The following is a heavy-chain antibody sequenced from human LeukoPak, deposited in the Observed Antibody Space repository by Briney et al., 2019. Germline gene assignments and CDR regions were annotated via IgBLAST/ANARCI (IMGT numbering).Heavy chain of an antibody. CDR2: IYPGDSDT. CDR1: GYSFTSYC. J-gene: IGHJ3*02. Sequence: GESLKISCKGSGYSFTSYCIGWVRQMRGKGLEWMGIIYPGDSDTRYSPSFQGQVTISADKSISTAYLQWSSLKASDTAMYYCATTRDGGYGKWLIAFDIWGQGTMVTVSS. CDR3: ATTRDGGYGKWLIAFDI. V-gene: IGHV5-51*01. D-gene: IGHD5-12*01.